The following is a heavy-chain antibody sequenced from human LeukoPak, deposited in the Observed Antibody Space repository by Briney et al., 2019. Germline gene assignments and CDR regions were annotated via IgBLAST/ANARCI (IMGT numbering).Heavy chain of an antibody. CDR1: GYTFTDSF. J-gene: IGHJ4*02. D-gene: IGHD3-10*01. CDR3: ARGVTMVRGVIPREYYFDY. CDR2: INPNSGGT. V-gene: IGHV1-2*02. Sequence: ASLKVSCKTSGYTFTDSFIHWVRQAPGQGLEWMGWINPNSGGTNYAPKFQGRVTMTRDTSISTAYMELSRLRSDDTAVYYCARGVTMVRGVIPREYYFDYWGQGTLVTVSS.